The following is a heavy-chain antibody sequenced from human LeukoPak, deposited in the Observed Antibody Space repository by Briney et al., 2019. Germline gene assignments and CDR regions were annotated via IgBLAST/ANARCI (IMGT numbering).Heavy chain of an antibody. D-gene: IGHD5-18*01. J-gene: IGHJ4*02. CDR3: ARQTAMGRSGDY. CDR2: IDPSDSET. CDR1: GYSLTSYR. V-gene: IGHV5-51*01. Sequence: GESLKISCKASGYSLTSYRIGWARQVPGKGLEWKGIIDPSDSETRYTPSFQGQVTISVDKSLTTPYLQWNSLKASDTAMYYCARQTAMGRSGDYWGQGTLVTVSS.